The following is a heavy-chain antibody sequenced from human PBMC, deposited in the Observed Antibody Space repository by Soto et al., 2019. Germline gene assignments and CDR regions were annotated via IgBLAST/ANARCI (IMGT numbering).Heavy chain of an antibody. V-gene: IGHV3-66*01. J-gene: IGHJ4*02. Sequence: EVQLVESGGGLVQPGGSLRLSCAASGISVSRNYMSWVRQAPGKGLEWVSLIYSGGSTDYADSVKGRFSISRDNSKNTVHLQMNSLRVDDTAVYYCAGGNNVEERDWGQGTLVTVSS. CDR2: IYSGGST. D-gene: IGHD3-16*01. CDR3: AGGNNVEERD. CDR1: GISVSRNY.